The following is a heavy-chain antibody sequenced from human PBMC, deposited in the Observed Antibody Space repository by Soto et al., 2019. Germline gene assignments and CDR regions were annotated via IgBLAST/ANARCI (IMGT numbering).Heavy chain of an antibody. CDR1: GFTFDDYA. V-gene: IGHV3-9*01. Sequence: EVQLVESGGGLVQPGRSLRLSCAASGFTFDDYAMHWVRQAPGKGLEWVSGINWNSDTIGYADSVKGRFTISRDTAKKSLYLQMTSLRTEDTALYYCAKGSSSWYEGPLEYWGQGTLVTVSS. D-gene: IGHD6-13*01. J-gene: IGHJ4*02. CDR3: AKGSSSWYEGPLEY. CDR2: INWNSDTI.